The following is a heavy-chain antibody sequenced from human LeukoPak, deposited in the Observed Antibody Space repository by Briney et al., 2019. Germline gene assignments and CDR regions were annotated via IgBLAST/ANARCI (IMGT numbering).Heavy chain of an antibody. V-gene: IGHV3-21*01. D-gene: IGHD3-22*01. Sequence: PRGSLRLSCAASGFTFSSYTMNWVRQAPGKGLEWVSSITSNSSYIYYADSVKRRFTIPRDNAKNSLYLQMNSLRAEDSAVYYCARHVVAVGFDYWGQGTLVTVSS. CDR2: ITSNSSYI. CDR1: GFTFSSYT. J-gene: IGHJ4*02. CDR3: ARHVVAVGFDY.